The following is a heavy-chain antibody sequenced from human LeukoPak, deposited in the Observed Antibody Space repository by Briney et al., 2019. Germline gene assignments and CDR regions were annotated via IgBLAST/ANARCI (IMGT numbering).Heavy chain of an antibody. V-gene: IGHV3-74*01. J-gene: IGHJ4*02. Sequence: HPGGSLRLSCAASGFTFSSYWMHWVRQAPGKGLVWVSRINSDGSSTSYADSVKGRFTISRDNAKNTLYLQMNSLRAEDTAVYYCARTRRSGYSYGYYFDYWGQGTLVTVSS. CDR2: INSDGSST. D-gene: IGHD5-18*01. CDR3: ARTRRSGYSYGYYFDY. CDR1: GFTFSSYW.